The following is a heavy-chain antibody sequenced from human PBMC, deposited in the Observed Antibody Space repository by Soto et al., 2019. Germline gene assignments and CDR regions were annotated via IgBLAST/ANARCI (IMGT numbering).Heavy chain of an antibody. CDR3: TREVKTAVTTEAVDY. J-gene: IGHJ4*02. D-gene: IGHD4-17*01. Sequence: PGGSLRLSCAASGFTFGNAWINWVRQAPGKGLEWVGRIKSKTDGGTTDFAAPVKGRFTISRDDSKSIAYLQMNSLKTEDTAVYYCTREVKTAVTTEAVDYWGQGTLVTVSS. CDR1: GFTFGNAW. CDR2: IKSKTDGGTT. V-gene: IGHV3-15*07.